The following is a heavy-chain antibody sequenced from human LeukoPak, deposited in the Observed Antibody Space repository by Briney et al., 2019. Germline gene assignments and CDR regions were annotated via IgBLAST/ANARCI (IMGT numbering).Heavy chain of an antibody. V-gene: IGHV4-59*08. CDR1: GGSISAYY. D-gene: IGHD2-15*01. J-gene: IGHJ4*02. Sequence: PSETLSLTCTVSGGSISAYYWTWIRQPPGKGLEWIGYIHYTGNTNYNPSLKSRVTISQDTSKNQFSLRLSSVTAADTAMYYCARRVPSSFVDSWGQGTLVNVSS. CDR2: IHYTGNT. CDR3: ARRVPSSFVDS.